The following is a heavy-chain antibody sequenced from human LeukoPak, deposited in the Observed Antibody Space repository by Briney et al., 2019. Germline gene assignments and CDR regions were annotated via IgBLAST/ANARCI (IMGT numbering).Heavy chain of an antibody. CDR3: ARSPSPYSSGWYFDY. D-gene: IGHD6-19*01. Sequence: SQTLSLTCAISGDSVSINSAAWNWIRQSPSRGLEWLGRTYQRSKWYNDYAVSVKSRITINPDISKNQFSLQLNSVTPEDTAVYYCARSPSPYSSGWYFDYWGQGTLVAVSS. CDR1: GDSVSINSAA. V-gene: IGHV6-1*01. CDR2: TYQRSKWYN. J-gene: IGHJ4*02.